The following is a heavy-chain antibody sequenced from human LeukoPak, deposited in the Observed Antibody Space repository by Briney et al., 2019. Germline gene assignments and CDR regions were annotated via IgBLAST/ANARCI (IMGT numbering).Heavy chain of an antibody. J-gene: IGHJ4*02. Sequence: AGGSLRLSCAASGFTVSSNYMSWVRQAPGKGLEWVSAISGSGGSTYYADSVKGRFTISRDNSKNTLYLQMNSLRAEDTAVYYCAKDSWGNDFWSGYFDYWGQGTLVTVSS. CDR1: GFTVSSNY. CDR2: ISGSGGST. D-gene: IGHD3-3*01. V-gene: IGHV3-23*01. CDR3: AKDSWGNDFWSGYFDY.